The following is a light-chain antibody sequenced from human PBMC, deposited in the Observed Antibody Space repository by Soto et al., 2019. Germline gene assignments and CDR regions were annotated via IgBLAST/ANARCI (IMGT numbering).Light chain of an antibody. CDR1: QSVSSSY. CDR2: AAS. Sequence: IVLTQSPGTLSLSPGERATLSCRPSQSVSSSYLGWYQQKPGQAPRLLIYAASSRATGIPDRFSGSGSGTDFTLAIRRLEPEDFAVYYCQRYGGSPLYTFGQGTKLEIK. CDR3: QRYGGSPLYT. J-gene: IGKJ2*01. V-gene: IGKV3-20*01.